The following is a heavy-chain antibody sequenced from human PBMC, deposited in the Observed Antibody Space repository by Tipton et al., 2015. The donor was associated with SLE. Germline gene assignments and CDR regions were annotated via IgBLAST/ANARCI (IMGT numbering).Heavy chain of an antibody. D-gene: IGHD4-11*01. CDR1: GGSFTRHF. CDR3: AREFLNPVTTVHYYFDL. Sequence: TLSLTCTVSGGSFTRHFWSWIRQPPGMGLQWIGRIYTTENTNYNPSLKSRVTLSVDTSKNHFSLKLISVTAADTAVYYCAREFLNPVTTVHYYFDLWGRGTLVTVSS. CDR2: IYTTENT. V-gene: IGHV4-4*07. J-gene: IGHJ2*01.